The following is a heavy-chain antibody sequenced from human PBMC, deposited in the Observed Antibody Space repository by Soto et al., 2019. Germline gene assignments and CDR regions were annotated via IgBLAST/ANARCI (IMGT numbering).Heavy chain of an antibody. CDR2: INAGNGNT. J-gene: IGHJ6*02. D-gene: IGHD2-15*01. V-gene: IGHV1-3*01. CDR1: GYTFTSCA. Sequence: QVQLVQSGAEVKKPGASVKVSCKASGYTFTSCAMHWVRQAPGQRLEWMGWINAGNGNTKYSQKFQGRVTITRDTSASTAYMELSSLRSEDTAVYYCARDSGSGYGMDVWGQGTTVTVSS. CDR3: ARDSGSGYGMDV.